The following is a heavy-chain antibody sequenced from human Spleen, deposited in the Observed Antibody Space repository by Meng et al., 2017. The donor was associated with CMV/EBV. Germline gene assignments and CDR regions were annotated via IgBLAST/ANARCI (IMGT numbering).Heavy chain of an antibody. V-gene: IGHV3-30*02. CDR3: AVGGVPAAISPYGMDV. Sequence: GESLKISCAASGFTFSSYGMHWVRQAPGKGLEWVAFIRYDGSNKYYADSVKGRFTISRDNSKNTLYLQMNSLRAEDTAVYYCAVGGVPAAISPYGMDVWGQGTTVTVSS. D-gene: IGHD2-2*01. J-gene: IGHJ6*02. CDR2: IRYDGSNK. CDR1: GFTFSSYG.